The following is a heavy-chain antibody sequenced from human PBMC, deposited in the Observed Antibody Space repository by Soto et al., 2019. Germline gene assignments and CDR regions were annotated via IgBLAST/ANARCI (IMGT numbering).Heavy chain of an antibody. CDR2: VVPFLDTT. D-gene: IGHD3-16*01. J-gene: IGHJ2*01. CDR1: GGTFNNYI. Sequence: QVQLVQSGPEVKKPGSSVKVSCKASGGTFNNYILNWVRQAPGRGLEWMGGVVPFLDTTVHAQNFQGRVTITADKSTSTVHMELTSLRSEDTAVYYWAKGEIKGPQGSWYFDLWGRGTLVTVS. CDR3: AKGEIKGPQGSWYFDL. V-gene: IGHV1-69*06.